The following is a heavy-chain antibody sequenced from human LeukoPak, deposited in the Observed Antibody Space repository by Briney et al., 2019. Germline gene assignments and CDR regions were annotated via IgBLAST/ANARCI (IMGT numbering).Heavy chain of an antibody. CDR3: ARDLDYYAIDC. D-gene: IGHD3/OR15-3a*01. V-gene: IGHV3-7*01. CDR2: IDEHGRRK. Sequence: PGGSLRLSCAASGFSLSRYWMSWVRQAPGKGLEWVADIDEHGRRKHYVDSVKGRFTISRDSAKNSLYLQMNGLRVDDTALYYCARDLDYYAIDCWGQGTLVTVSS. J-gene: IGHJ4*02. CDR1: GFSLSRYW.